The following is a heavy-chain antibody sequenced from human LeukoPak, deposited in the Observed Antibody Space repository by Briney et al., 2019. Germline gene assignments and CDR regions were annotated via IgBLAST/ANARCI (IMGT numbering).Heavy chain of an antibody. V-gene: IGHV3-23*01. Sequence: PGGSLRLSWAASGFPFSHYAMTWVRQAPGKGLEWVSAISGSGGSTYYADSVKGRFTISRDNSKNTLFLQMNSLRAEDTAVYYCAKGSITAERTPSYDYSGQGTLVTVSS. CDR1: GFPFSHYA. CDR3: AKGSITAERTPSYDY. J-gene: IGHJ4*02. D-gene: IGHD6-13*01. CDR2: ISGSGGST.